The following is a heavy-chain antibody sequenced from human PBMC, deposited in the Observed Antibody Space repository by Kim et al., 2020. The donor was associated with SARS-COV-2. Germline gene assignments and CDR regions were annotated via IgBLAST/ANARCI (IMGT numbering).Heavy chain of an antibody. Sequence: VKSRITINPDTSKNQCSLQLNSVTPEDTAVYYCARDPGIAVAGTGNYFDYWGQGTLVTVSS. V-gene: IGHV6-1*01. CDR3: ARDPGIAVAGTGNYFDY. J-gene: IGHJ4*02. D-gene: IGHD6-19*01.